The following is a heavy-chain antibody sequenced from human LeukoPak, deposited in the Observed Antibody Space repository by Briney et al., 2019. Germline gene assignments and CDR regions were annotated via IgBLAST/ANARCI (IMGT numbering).Heavy chain of an antibody. V-gene: IGHV3-21*01. CDR3: ARDRGNSSGWYVHYYMDV. J-gene: IGHJ6*03. D-gene: IGHD6-19*01. CDR2: ISSSSSYI. CDR1: GFTFSSYS. Sequence: GGSLRLSCAASGFTFSSYSMNWVRQTPGKGPEWVSSISSSSSYIYYADSVKGRFTISRDNAKNSLYLQMNSLRAEDTAVYYCARDRGNSSGWYVHYYMDVWGKGTTVTVSS.